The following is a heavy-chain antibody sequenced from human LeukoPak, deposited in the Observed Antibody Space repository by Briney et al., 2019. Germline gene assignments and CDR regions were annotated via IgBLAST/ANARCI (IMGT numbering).Heavy chain of an antibody. Sequence: PSQTLSLTCLVYGGSISSGDYYWSWIRQPPGKGLEWFGYIYYSGSTHYNLSLKSRVPISLETSLKPFARKLCSVTSVDKTVYYWARDGSPTGATSYLDYWGQGTLVTVSS. J-gene: IGHJ4*02. D-gene: IGHD1-26*01. CDR1: GGSISSGDYY. CDR3: ARDGSPTGATSYLDY. CDR2: IYYSGST. V-gene: IGHV4-30-4*08.